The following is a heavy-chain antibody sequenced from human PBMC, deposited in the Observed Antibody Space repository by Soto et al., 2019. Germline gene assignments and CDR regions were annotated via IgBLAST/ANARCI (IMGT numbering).Heavy chain of an antibody. V-gene: IGHV4-34*01. CDR2: INHSGST. CDR3: ARGRCSATYWYSNFDS. D-gene: IGHD2-15*01. CDR1: GGSFRGYY. J-gene: IGHJ4*02. Sequence: QVQLQQWGAGLLKPSETLSLTCAVYGGSFRGYYWSWIRQPPGKGLEWIGEINHSGSTNYNPSLKSRVTMSADTSKGQFSLKLSDVTAADTAVYYCARGRCSATYWYSNFDSWGQGTLVTVSS.